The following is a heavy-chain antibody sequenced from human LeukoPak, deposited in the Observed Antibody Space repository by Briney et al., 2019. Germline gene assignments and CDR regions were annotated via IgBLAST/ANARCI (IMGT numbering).Heavy chain of an antibody. J-gene: IGHJ4*02. CDR2: INPNSGGT. CDR1: GYTFTGYY. V-gene: IGHV1-2*02. D-gene: IGHD6-6*01. CDR3: ARGRRTVYSSSSAGPREAFDY. Sequence: ASVKVSCKASGYTFTGYYMHWVRQAPGQGLEWMGWINPNSGGTNYAQKFQGRVTMTRDTSISTAYMELSRLRSDDTAVYYCARGRRTVYSSSSAGPREAFDYRGQGTLVTVSS.